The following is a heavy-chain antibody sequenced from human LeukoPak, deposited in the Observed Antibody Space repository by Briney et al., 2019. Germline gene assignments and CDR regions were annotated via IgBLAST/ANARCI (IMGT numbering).Heavy chain of an antibody. V-gene: IGHV3-21*01. D-gene: IGHD5-18*01. CDR3: ARLDTAMAIFDY. J-gene: IGHJ4*02. Sequence: PGGSLRLSCAASGFTFSNYWMHWVRQAPGKGLVWVSSISSSSSYIYYADSVKGRFTISRDNAKNSLYLQMNSLRAEDTAVYYCARLDTAMAIFDYWGQGTLVTVSS. CDR2: ISSSSSYI. CDR1: GFTFSNYW.